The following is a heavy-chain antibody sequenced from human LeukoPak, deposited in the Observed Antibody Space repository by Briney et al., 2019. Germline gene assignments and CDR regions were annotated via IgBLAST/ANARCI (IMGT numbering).Heavy chain of an antibody. Sequence: SQTLSLTCTVSGGSISVGTYCWSWIRQPPGKGLEWIGYIYYSGSTYYNPSLKSRVSISVDTSKNKFSLKLSSVTAADTAVFYCARDRDGYNLDAFDIWGQGTMVTVSS. V-gene: IGHV4-30-4*08. CDR3: ARDRDGYNLDAFDI. J-gene: IGHJ3*02. D-gene: IGHD5-24*01. CDR2: IYYSGST. CDR1: GGSISVGTYC.